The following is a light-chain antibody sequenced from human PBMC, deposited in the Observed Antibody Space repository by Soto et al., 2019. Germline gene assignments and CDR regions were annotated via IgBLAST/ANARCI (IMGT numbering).Light chain of an antibody. V-gene: IGLV7-46*01. CDR2: DTS. J-gene: IGLJ1*01. CDR1: TGAVTSGHY. CDR3: LVIYTGVGEV. Sequence: QTVVTQEPSLTVSPGGTVTLTCGSSTGAVTSGHYPHWFQQKPGQAPTTLIYDTSIKHSWTPARSSGSLLGGKAALTLSGAQPEDEADYYCLVIYTGVGEVFGTGTKLTVL.